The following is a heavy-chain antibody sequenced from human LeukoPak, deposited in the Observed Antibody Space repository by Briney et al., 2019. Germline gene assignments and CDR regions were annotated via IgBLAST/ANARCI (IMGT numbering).Heavy chain of an antibody. CDR3: ATRIGIYYGSGSYLAY. J-gene: IGHJ4*02. V-gene: IGHV1-46*03. Sequence: ASVKVSCKASGHTFTSYYMHWVRQAPGQGLEWMGIINPSGGSTSYAQKFQGRVTMTRDTSTSTVYMELSSLRSEDTAVYYCATRIGIYYGSGSYLAYWGQGTLVTVSS. D-gene: IGHD3-10*01. CDR2: INPSGGST. CDR1: GHTFTSYY.